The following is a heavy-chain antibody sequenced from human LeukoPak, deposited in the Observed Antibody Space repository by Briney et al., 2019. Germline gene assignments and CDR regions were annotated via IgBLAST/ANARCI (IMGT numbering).Heavy chain of an antibody. D-gene: IGHD4-17*01. V-gene: IGHV4-39*07. CDR1: GGSVTRGDYY. CDR3: ATTSGPNGDYPDLFDY. Sequence: PSETLSLTCTVSGGSVTRGDYYWGWIRQPPGKGLEWIGSIYYSGSTYYNPSLKSRVTISVDTSKNQFSRKLSSVTAADTAVYYCATTSGPNGDYPDLFDYWGQGTLVTVSS. CDR2: IYYSGST. J-gene: IGHJ4*02.